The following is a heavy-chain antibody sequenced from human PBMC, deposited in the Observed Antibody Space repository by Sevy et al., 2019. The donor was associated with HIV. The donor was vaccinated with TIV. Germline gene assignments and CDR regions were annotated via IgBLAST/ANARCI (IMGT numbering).Heavy chain of an antibody. D-gene: IGHD3-10*01. Sequence: ASVKVSCKASGYTFTRNGMNWVRQAPGQGLEWMGWINTNTGNPTYAQGSTGRFVFSLDTSVSTAYLQISSLKAEDTAVYYCARGFGEILRRMDVWGQWTAVTVSS. CDR2: INTNTGNP. V-gene: IGHV7-4-1*02. CDR3: ARGFGEILRRMDV. J-gene: IGHJ6*02. CDR1: GYTFTRNG.